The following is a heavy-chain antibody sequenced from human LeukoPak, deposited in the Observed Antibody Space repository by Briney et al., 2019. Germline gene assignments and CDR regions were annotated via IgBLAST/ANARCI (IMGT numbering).Heavy chain of an antibody. CDR3: AGESGDYASY. V-gene: IGHV4-39*01. J-gene: IGHJ4*02. Sequence: SETLSLTCTVSGGSISSSSYYWGWIRQPPGKGLEWIGSIYYSGSTYYNPSLKSRVTISVDTSKNQFSLKLSSVTAADTAVYYCAGESGDYASYWGQGTLVTVSS. CDR1: GGSISSSSYY. D-gene: IGHD2-21*02. CDR2: IYYSGST.